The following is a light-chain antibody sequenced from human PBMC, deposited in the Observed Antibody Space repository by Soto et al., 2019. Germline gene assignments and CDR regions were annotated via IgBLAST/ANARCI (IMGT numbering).Light chain of an antibody. V-gene: IGKV3-15*01. J-gene: IGKJ1*01. Sequence: DIVLTQSPVTLSLTPGERATLSCRASQSVDSSYLAWYQQKPGQAPRLLIYGASSRATGIPARFSGTGSGTEFTLTISSLQSEDFALYYCQQYNDWPLTFGQGTKVDIK. CDR2: GAS. CDR1: QSVDSSY. CDR3: QQYNDWPLT.